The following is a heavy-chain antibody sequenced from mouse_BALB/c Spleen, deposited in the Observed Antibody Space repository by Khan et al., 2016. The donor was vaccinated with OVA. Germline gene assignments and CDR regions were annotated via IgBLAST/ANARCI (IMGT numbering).Heavy chain of an antibody. CDR2: INPNNGGT. J-gene: IGHJ3*01. CDR1: GYTFTDYN. V-gene: IGHV1-18*01. D-gene: IGHD1-1*01. CDR3: ARLGYGSFAY. Sequence: DVQLQESGPELVKPGASVKIPCKASGYTFTDYNMDWVKQSHGKSLEWIGDINPNNGGTIYNQKFKGKATLTVDKSSSTAYMELGSLTSEDTAVYYCARLGYGSFAYWGQGTLVTVSA.